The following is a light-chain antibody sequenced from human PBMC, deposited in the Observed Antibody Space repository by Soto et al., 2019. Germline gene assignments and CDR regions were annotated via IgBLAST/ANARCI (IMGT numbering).Light chain of an antibody. V-gene: IGKV3-15*01. CDR1: QYVSSN. Sequence: EIVMTQSPATLSVSPGERATLSCRASQYVSSNLAWYQQKPGQAPRLLIYGASTRATGIPARFSGSGSGTDFTLTISRLEPEDFAVYYCQHYNNWPLTFGGGTKVDIK. CDR3: QHYNNWPLT. CDR2: GAS. J-gene: IGKJ4*01.